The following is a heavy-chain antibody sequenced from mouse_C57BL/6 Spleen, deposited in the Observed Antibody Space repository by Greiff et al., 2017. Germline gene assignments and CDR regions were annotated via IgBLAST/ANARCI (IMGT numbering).Heavy chain of an antibody. D-gene: IGHD2-5*01. J-gene: IGHJ1*03. V-gene: IGHV1-53*01. CDR1: GYTFTSYW. CDR2: INPSNGGT. CDR3: ARYSSYWYFDV. Sequence: QVQLQQPGTELVKPGASVKLSCKASGYTFTSYWMHWVKQRPGQGLEWIGNINPSNGGTNYNEKFKSKATLTVDTSSNTAYMQLSSLTSEDSAVYYCARYSSYWYFDVWGTGTTVTVSS.